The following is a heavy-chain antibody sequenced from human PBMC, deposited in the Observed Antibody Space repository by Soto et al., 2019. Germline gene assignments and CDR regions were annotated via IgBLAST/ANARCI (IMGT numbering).Heavy chain of an antibody. J-gene: IGHJ5*02. D-gene: IGHD3-9*01. V-gene: IGHV3-21*01. Sequence: EVQLVESGGGLVKPGGSLRLSCAASGFTFSSYSMNWVRQAPGKGLEWVSSISSSSSYIYYADSVKGRFTISRDNAKNSLYLQMNSLRADDSAVYYCARDVNYDILTGYHPHWFDPWGQGTLVTVSS. CDR3: ARDVNYDILTGYHPHWFDP. CDR1: GFTFSSYS. CDR2: ISSSSSYI.